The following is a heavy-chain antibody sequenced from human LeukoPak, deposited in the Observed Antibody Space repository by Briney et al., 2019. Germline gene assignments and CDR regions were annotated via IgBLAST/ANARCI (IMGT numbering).Heavy chain of an antibody. D-gene: IGHD6-13*01. V-gene: IGHV1-2*02. Sequence: ASVKVPCKASGYTFTGYYMHWVRQAPGQGLEWMGWINPNSGGTNYAQKFQGRVTMTRDTSISTAYMELSRLRSDDTAVYYCARDKWIAAVTVGDYWGQGTLVTVSS. CDR3: ARDKWIAAVTVGDY. J-gene: IGHJ4*02. CDR2: INPNSGGT. CDR1: GYTFTGYY.